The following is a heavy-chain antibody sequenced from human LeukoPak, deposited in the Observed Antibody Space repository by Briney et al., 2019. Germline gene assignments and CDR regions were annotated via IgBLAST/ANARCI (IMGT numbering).Heavy chain of an antibody. CDR2: ISGSGGST. Sequence: GGSLRLSCAASGFTFSSYAMSWVRQAPGKGLEWVSAISGSGGSTYYADSVKGRFTISRDNSKNTLYLQMNSLRAEDTALYYCAKDRFPMAYFFDAFDIWGQGTMVTVSS. CDR3: AKDRFPMAYFFDAFDI. V-gene: IGHV3-23*01. D-gene: IGHD2/OR15-2a*01. J-gene: IGHJ3*02. CDR1: GFTFSSYA.